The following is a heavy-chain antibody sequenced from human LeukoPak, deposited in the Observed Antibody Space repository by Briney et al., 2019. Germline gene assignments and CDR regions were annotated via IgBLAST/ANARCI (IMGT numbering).Heavy chain of an antibody. CDR1: GGSISSYY. CDR2: IYYSGST. CDR3: AKGSGSSPFDP. V-gene: IGHV4-59*01. D-gene: IGHD3-10*01. J-gene: IGHJ5*02. Sequence: SETLSLTCTVSGGSISSYYWSWIRQPPGKGLEWIGYIYYSGSTNYNPPLKSRVTISVDTSKNQFSLKLSSVTAADTAVYYCAKGSGSSPFDPWGQGTLVTVSS.